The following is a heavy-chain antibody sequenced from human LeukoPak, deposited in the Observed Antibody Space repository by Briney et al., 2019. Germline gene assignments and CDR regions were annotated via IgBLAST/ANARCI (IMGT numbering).Heavy chain of an antibody. J-gene: IGHJ4*02. CDR1: GFTFSSYA. CDR3: ARKPSNSGIDY. CDR2: ISGSGGST. V-gene: IGHV3-23*01. D-gene: IGHD1-26*01. Sequence: GGSLRLSCAASGFTFSSYAMSWVRQAPGKGLEWVSAISGSGGSTYYADSVKGRFTISRDNAKNSLYLQMNSLRAEDTAVYYCARKPSNSGIDYWGQGTLVTVSS.